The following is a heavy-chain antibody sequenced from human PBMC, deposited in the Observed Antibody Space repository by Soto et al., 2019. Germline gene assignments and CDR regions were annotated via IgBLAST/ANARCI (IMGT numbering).Heavy chain of an antibody. CDR1: GFTFSNYA. J-gene: IGHJ4*02. V-gene: IGHV3-23*01. D-gene: IGHD3-16*01. CDR3: AKAYFVWSSEQPYYFDY. CDR2: ISGSGGRS. Sequence: EVQLLDSGGGLVQPGGSLRLSCAASGFTFSNYAMTWVRQGPGKGLEWVSGISGSGGRSYYADSVKGRVTISRDNSKSTWYLQMNSRRAEDTAVYYCAKAYFVWSSEQPYYFDYWCQGTLVTVSS.